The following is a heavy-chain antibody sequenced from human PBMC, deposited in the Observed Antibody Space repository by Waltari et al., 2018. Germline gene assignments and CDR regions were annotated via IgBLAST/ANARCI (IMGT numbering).Heavy chain of an antibody. CDR2: INPNSGGT. D-gene: IGHD1-26*01. J-gene: IGHJ2*01. CDR1: GYTFTGYY. V-gene: IGHV1-2*02. CDR3: ARFGAVTYPYWYFDL. Sequence: QVQLVQSGAEVKKPGASVKVSCKASGYTFTGYYMHWVRQAPGQGLEWMGWINPNSGGTNYAQKFQGRVTMTRDTSISTAYMELSRLRSDDTAVYYCARFGAVTYPYWYFDLWGRGTLVTVSS.